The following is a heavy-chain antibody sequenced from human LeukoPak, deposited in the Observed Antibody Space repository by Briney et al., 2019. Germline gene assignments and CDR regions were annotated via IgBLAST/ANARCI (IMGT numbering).Heavy chain of an antibody. CDR2: IYYSGST. Sequence: SETLSLTCTVSGGSISRSSYYWGWIRQPPGKGLEWIGSIYYSGSTYYNPSLKSRVTISVDTSKNQFSLKLSSVTAADTAVYYCARHDYGDLNWFDPWGQGTLVTVSS. CDR3: ARHDYGDLNWFDP. D-gene: IGHD4-17*01. J-gene: IGHJ5*02. CDR1: GGSISRSSYY. V-gene: IGHV4-39*01.